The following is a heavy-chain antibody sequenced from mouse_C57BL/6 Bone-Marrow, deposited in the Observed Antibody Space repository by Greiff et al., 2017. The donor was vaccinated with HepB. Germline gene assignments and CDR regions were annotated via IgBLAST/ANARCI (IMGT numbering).Heavy chain of an antibody. J-gene: IGHJ3*01. CDR2: IYPGDGDT. V-gene: IGHV1-82*01. CDR1: GYAFSSSW. Sequence: QVQLQQSGPELVKPGASVKISCKASGYAFSSSWMNWVKQRPGKGLEWIGRIYPGDGDTNYNGKFKGKATLTADKSSSTADMQLSSLTSEDSAVYFCARGGYYGGGFAYWGQGTLVTVSA. CDR3: ARGGYYGGGFAY. D-gene: IGHD2-3*01.